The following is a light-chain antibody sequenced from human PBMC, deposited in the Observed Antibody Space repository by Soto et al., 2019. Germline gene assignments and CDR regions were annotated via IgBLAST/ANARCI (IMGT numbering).Light chain of an antibody. Sequence: DIVLTQSPGTLSLSPGDRATLSCRTSRFVSNYYVAWYQQRPGQAPRLHIYAASSRATDIPDRFSGSGSGTDFTLTISRLEPEDFAVYYCQHYADSPPVFTFGPGTKVEI. CDR3: QHYADSPPVFT. CDR1: RFVSNYY. V-gene: IGKV3-20*01. J-gene: IGKJ3*01. CDR2: AAS.